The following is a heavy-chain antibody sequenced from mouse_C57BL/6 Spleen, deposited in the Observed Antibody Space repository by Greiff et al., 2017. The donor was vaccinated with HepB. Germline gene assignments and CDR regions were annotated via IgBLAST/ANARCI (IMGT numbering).Heavy chain of an antibody. D-gene: IGHD1-1*01. CDR3: ARDGATVVIDY. CDR1: GFTFSSYA. V-gene: IGHV5-4*01. Sequence: EVHLVESGGGLVKPGGSLKLSCAASGFTFSSYAMSWVRQTPEKRLEWVATISDGGSYTYYPDNVKGRFTISRDNAKNNLYLQMSHLKSEDTAMYYCARDGATVVIDYWGQGTTLTVSS. J-gene: IGHJ2*01. CDR2: ISDGGSYT.